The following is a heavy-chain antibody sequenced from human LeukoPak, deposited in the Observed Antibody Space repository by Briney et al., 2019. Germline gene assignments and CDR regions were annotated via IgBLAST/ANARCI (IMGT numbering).Heavy chain of an antibody. Sequence: SETLSLTWTVSGGSISSYYWSWIRQPPGKGLEWIGYMYYSGSTNYNPSLKSRVTISVDTSKNQFSLKLSSVTAADTAVYYCSDGYGMDVWGQGTTVTVSS. V-gene: IGHV4-59*08. CDR3: SDGYGMDV. J-gene: IGHJ6*02. CDR2: MYYSGST. CDR1: GGSISSYY.